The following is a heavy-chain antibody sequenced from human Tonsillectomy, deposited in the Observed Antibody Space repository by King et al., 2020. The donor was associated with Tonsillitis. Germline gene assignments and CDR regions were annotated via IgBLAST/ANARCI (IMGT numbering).Heavy chain of an antibody. D-gene: IGHD6-13*01. CDR3: ASRQQQLKIY. J-gene: IGHJ4*02. CDR2: ISNSSNYI. CDR1: GFTFSTYS. V-gene: IGHV3-21*01. Sequence: QLVQSGGGLVKPGGSLRLSCAASGFTFSTYSMTWVRQAPGKGLEWVSAISNSSNYIYYADSVKGRFTISRDNAKNSLYLQMNSLRAEDTAVYYCASRQQQLKIYWGQGTLVTVSS.